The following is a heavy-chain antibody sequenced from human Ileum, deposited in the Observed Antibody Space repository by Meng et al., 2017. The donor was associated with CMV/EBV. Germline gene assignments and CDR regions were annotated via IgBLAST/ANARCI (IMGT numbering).Heavy chain of an antibody. J-gene: IGHJ6*02. V-gene: IGHV1-8*01. CDR2: MNPNSGNT. D-gene: IGHD2-2*01. CDR1: GYTFTSYD. CDR3: ARLPGGDCSSTSCYYYYYYGMDV. Sequence: ASVKVSCKASGYTFTSYDINWVRQATGQGLEWMGWMNPNSGNTGYAQKFQGRVTMTRNTSISTAYMELSSLRSEDTAVYYCARLPGGDCSSTSCYYYYYYGMDVWGQGTTVTVSS.